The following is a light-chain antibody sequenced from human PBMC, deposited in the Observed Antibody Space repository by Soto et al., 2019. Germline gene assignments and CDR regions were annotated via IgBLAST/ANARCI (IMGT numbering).Light chain of an antibody. V-gene: IGLV2-8*01. Sequence: ALTQPPSASWSPGQSVTISCTGTSSDVGGYNYVSWYQQHPGKAPKLMIYEVSKRPSGVPDRFSGSKSGNTASLTVSGLQAEDEADYYCSSYAGSNNFVVFGGGTQLTVL. CDR3: SSYAGSNNFVV. CDR1: SSDVGGYNY. CDR2: EVS. J-gene: IGLJ2*01.